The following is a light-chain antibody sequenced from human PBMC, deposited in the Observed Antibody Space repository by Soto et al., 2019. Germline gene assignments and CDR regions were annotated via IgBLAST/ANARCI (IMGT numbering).Light chain of an antibody. J-gene: IGKJ4*02. CDR2: DAS. CDR3: QQRSNWPQIT. V-gene: IGKV3-11*01. Sequence: EIVLTQSPATLSLSPGERATLSCRASQSVSKYLAWYQQKRGQAPRLLIHDASNRATGIPARFSGSGSGTDFTLTISSLEPEDLGVYYCQQRSNWPQITFGGGTKVELK. CDR1: QSVSKY.